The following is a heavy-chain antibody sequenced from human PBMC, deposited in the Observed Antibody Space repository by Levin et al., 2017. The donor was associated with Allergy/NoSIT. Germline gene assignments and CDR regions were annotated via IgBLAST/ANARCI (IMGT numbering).Heavy chain of an antibody. CDR2: IYDSGST. Sequence: SETLSLTCSVSGGSIRNYYWSWIRQPPGKGLEWIAYIYDSGSTNYNPSLKSRVTISVDSSKNQFSLKLRSVTAADTAVYFCARMGDTAMVDPFDYWGQGMMVTVSS. D-gene: IGHD5-18*01. CDR1: GGSIRNYY. CDR3: ARMGDTAMVDPFDY. J-gene: IGHJ4*02. V-gene: IGHV4-59*01.